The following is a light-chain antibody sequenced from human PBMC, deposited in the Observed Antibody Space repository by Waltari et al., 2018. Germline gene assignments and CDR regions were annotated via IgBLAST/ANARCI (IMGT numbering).Light chain of an antibody. Sequence: EIVLTQSPATLSLSPGERATLYCRASQSIDNFLAWYQQKPGQAPRLLIYDSSNRATDIPARFSGSGSWTDFTLTISSLEPEDFAVYYCQQRSGRPPTFGEGAKMEIK. CDR3: QQRSGRPPT. J-gene: IGKJ4*01. CDR2: DSS. V-gene: IGKV3-11*01. CDR1: QSIDNF.